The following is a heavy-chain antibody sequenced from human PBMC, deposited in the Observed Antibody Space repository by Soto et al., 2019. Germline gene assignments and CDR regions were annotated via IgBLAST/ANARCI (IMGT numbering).Heavy chain of an antibody. CDR2: VWYDGSSK. CDR1: GFTFSSYG. V-gene: IGHV3-33*01. Sequence: QVQLVESGGGVVQPGRSLRLSCAASGFTFSSYGMHWVRQVPGKGLEWVADVWYDGSSKYYADSVEGRFTISRDNSMNPLYLEMNSLRVEDTAMYYCAREGGFGELLYLYYLYGMDVWGQGTTVTVSS. J-gene: IGHJ6*02. D-gene: IGHD3-10*01. CDR3: AREGGFGELLYLYYLYGMDV.